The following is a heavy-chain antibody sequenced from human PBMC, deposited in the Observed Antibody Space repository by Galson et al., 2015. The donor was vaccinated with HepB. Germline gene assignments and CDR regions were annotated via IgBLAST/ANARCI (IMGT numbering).Heavy chain of an antibody. V-gene: IGHV3-21*01. D-gene: IGHD6-13*01. CDR2: ISSSSSYI. Sequence: SLRLSCAASGFTFSSYSMNWVRQAPGKGLEWVSYISSSSSYIYYADSVKGRFTISRDNAKNSLYLQMNSLRVEDTAVYYCARDRAAGVTAFDIWGQGTMVTVSS. J-gene: IGHJ3*02. CDR1: GFTFSSYS. CDR3: ARDRAAGVTAFDI.